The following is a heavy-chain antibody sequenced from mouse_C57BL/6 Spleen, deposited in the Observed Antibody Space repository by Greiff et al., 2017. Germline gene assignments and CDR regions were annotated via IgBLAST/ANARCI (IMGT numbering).Heavy chain of an antibody. CDR2: IDPSDSET. Sequence: VQLQQPGAELVRPGSSVKLSCKASGYTFTSYWMHWVKQRPIQGLEWIGNIDPSDSETHYNQKFKDKATLTVDKSSIKSYMQISSLTSEDSAVYFCALSPYQVFAWFAYWGQGTLVTVSA. D-gene: IGHD5-1*01. CDR1: GYTFTSYW. CDR3: ALSPYQVFAWFAY. V-gene: IGHV1-52*01. J-gene: IGHJ3*01.